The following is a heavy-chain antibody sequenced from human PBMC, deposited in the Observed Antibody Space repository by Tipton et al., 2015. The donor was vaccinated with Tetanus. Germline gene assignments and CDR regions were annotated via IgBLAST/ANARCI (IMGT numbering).Heavy chain of an antibody. CDR3: AKEALGVLNL. CDR1: GFTFSSYP. CDR2: IAGSVGST. V-gene: IGHV3-23*01. D-gene: IGHD1-14*01. Sequence: GSLRLSCAASGFTFSSYPMTWVRQAPGKGLQWVSGIAGSVGSTYYADSVRGRFTVSRDNSQNILYLQMDSLRVDDTAIYYCAKEALGVLNLWGKGTTVIVSS. J-gene: IGHJ6*04.